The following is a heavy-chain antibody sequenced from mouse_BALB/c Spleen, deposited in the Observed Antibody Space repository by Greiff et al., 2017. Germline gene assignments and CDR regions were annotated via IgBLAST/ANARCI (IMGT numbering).Heavy chain of an antibody. CDR3: ARWGYGNYDFFAY. CDR1: GYTFTDYY. V-gene: IGHV1-26*01. D-gene: IGHD2-10*02. Sequence: VQLQQSGPELVKPGASVKISCKASGYTFTDYYMNWVKQSHGKSLEWIGLVNPNNGGTSYNQKFKGKATLTVDKSSSTAYMELRSLTSEDSAVYYCARWGYGNYDFFAYWGQGTLVTVSA. CDR2: VNPNNGGT. J-gene: IGHJ3*01.